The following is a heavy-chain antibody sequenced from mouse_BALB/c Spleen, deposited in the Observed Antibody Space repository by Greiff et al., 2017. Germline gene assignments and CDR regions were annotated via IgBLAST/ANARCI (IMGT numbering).Heavy chain of an antibody. Sequence: EVKLMESGGGLVKPGGSLKLSCAASGFTFSDYYMYWVRQTPEKRLEWVATISDGGSYTYYPDSVQGRFTISRDNAKNNLYLQMSSLKSEDTAMYYCARGPYFDYWGQGTTLTVSS. CDR3: ARGPYFDY. V-gene: IGHV5-4*02. CDR2: ISDGGSYT. J-gene: IGHJ2*01. CDR1: GFTFSDYY.